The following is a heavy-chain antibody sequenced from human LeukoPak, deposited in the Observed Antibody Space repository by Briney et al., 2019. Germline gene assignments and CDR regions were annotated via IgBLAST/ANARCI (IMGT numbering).Heavy chain of an antibody. Sequence: GGSLRLSCAASGFTVNSNYMSWVRQAPGKGLEWVSVIYSGGSTYYADSVKGRFTISRDNSKNTLYLQMNSLRAEDTAVYYCARGYSSSWLGDYWGQGTLVTVSS. CDR2: IYSGGST. CDR3: ARGYSSSWLGDY. D-gene: IGHD6-13*01. J-gene: IGHJ4*02. V-gene: IGHV3-66*01. CDR1: GFTVNSNY.